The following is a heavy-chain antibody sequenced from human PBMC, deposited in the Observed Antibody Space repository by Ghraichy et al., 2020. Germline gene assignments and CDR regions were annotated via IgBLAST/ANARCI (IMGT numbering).Heavy chain of an antibody. D-gene: IGHD6-25*01. J-gene: IGHJ4*02. Sequence: GGSLRLSCAASGFTVSSNYMSWVRQAPGKGLEWVSVIYSGGTTYYADSVKGRFTISRDNSKNTLYLQMNSLRAEDTAGYYCARDSAKRGYFDYWGQGTLVPVSS. V-gene: IGHV3-53*01. CDR1: GFTVSSNY. CDR3: ARDSAKRGYFDY. CDR2: IYSGGTT.